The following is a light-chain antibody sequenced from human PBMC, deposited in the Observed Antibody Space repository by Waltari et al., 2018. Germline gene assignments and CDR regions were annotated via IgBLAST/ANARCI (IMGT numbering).Light chain of an antibody. CDR1: SSNVGAPFD. CDR3: QSYDSSLSGHVV. V-gene: IGLV1-40*01. Sequence: QSVLTQPPSVSGAPGQSVTISCTGSSSNVGAPFDVHWYQQLPGGGPKLLIHDNNNRASGVPDPLSGAKSGMSASRVSTGLQPEDEADYYCQSYDSSLSGHVVFGGGTKVTVL. CDR2: DNN. J-gene: IGLJ2*01.